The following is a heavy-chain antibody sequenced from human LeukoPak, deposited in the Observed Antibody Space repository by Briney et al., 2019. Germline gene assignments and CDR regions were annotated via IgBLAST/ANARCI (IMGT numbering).Heavy chain of an antibody. CDR1: GFTFSSYA. D-gene: IGHD3-3*02. J-gene: IGHJ4*02. V-gene: IGHV3-23*01. Sequence: GGSLRLSCAASGFTFSSYAMSWVRQAPGKGLEWFSAISGSGGSTYYADSVKGRFTISRDNSKNTLYLQINSLRTEDTAVYYCAKSIFGVEPRGYVDSWGLGTLVTVTS. CDR2: ISGSGGST. CDR3: AKSIFGVEPRGYVDS.